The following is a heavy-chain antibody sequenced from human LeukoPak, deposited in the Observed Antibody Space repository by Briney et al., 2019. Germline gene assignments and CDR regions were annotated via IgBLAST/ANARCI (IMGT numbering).Heavy chain of an antibody. CDR2: ISQDGSGK. D-gene: IGHD2-8*01. Sequence: GGSLRLSCGASGFTFSNYWMSWVRQAPGKGLEWVINISQDGSGKNYADSVEGRFTISRDNAKNSLYLQMNSLRAEDTAVYYRARDLGYCTNGVCHTRFDYWGQGTLVAVSS. J-gene: IGHJ4*02. CDR1: GFTFSNYW. CDR3: ARDLGYCTNGVCHTRFDY. V-gene: IGHV3-7*03.